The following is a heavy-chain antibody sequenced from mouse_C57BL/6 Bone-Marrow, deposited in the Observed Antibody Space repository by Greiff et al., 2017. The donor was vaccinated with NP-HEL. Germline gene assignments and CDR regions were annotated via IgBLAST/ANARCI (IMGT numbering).Heavy chain of an antibody. D-gene: IGHD2-12*01. CDR2: INPNYGTT. CDR3: ARAYDGAWFAY. J-gene: IGHJ3*01. CDR1: GYSFTDYN. V-gene: IGHV1-39*01. Sequence: EVKVVESGPELVKPGASVKISCKASGYSFTDYNMNWVKQSNGKSLEWIGVINPNYGTTSYNQKFKGKATLTVDQSSSTAYMQLNSLTSEDSAVYYCARAYDGAWFAYWGQGTLVTVSA.